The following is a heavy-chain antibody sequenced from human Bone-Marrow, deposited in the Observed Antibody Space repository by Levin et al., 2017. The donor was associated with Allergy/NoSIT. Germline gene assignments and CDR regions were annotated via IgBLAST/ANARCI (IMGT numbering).Heavy chain of an antibody. CDR2: INPITGVT. V-gene: IGHV1-2*06. J-gene: IGHJ6*03. D-gene: IGHD1-1*01. CDR1: GYTFTVYY. CDR3: ARIGRNHNFDA. Sequence: ASVKVSCKTSGYTFTVYYMHWVRQAPGQGLGGMGRINPITGVTDYVQKLQGRVTMTRDTSISTAYMEPSRLRSDDTAVYYCARIGRNHNFDAWGNGTPATVSS.